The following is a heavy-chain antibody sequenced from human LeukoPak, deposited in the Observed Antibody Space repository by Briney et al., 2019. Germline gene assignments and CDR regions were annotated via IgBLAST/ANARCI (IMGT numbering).Heavy chain of an antibody. Sequence: PSETLSLTCAVYGGSFSGYYWSWIRQPPGKGLEWIGEINHSGSTNYNPSLKSRVTISVDTSKNQFSLKLSSVTAADTAVYYRARGHLGGNSIDYWGQGTLVTVSS. CDR3: ARGHLGGNSIDY. D-gene: IGHD4-23*01. CDR2: INHSGST. J-gene: IGHJ4*02. V-gene: IGHV4-34*01. CDR1: GGSFSGYY.